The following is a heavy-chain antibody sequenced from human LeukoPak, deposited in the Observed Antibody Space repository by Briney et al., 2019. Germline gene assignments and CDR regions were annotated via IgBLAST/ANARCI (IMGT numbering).Heavy chain of an antibody. V-gene: IGHV3-33*01. CDR1: GFTFSSYG. CDR2: LWYDGSNK. Sequence: GESLRLSCAASGFTFSSYGMHWVRQAPGKGLEWVAVLWYDGSNKYYVDSVKGRFTISRDNSKNTLYLQMNSLRAEDTAVYYCARDFDPWGSYRGFDPWGQGTLVTVSS. D-gene: IGHD3-16*02. CDR3: ARDFDPWGSYRGFDP. J-gene: IGHJ5*02.